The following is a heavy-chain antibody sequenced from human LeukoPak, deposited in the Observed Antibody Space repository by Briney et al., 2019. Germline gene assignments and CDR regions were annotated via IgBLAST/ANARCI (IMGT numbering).Heavy chain of an antibody. J-gene: IGHJ6*04. CDR3: ARDSYDILTGPYYYYGMDV. D-gene: IGHD3-9*01. CDR1: GFTFSSYA. CDR2: ISYDGSNK. V-gene: IGHV3-30-3*01. Sequence: GRSLRLSCAASGFTFSSYAMHWVRQAPGKGLEWVAVISYDGSNKYYADSVKGRFTISRDNSKNTLYLQMNSLRAEDTAVYYCARDSYDILTGPYYYYGMDVWGKGTTVTVSS.